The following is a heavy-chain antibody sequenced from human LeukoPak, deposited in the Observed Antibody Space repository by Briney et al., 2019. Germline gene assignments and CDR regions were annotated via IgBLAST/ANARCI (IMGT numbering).Heavy chain of an antibody. CDR1: GGSISYSSYY. J-gene: IGHJ5*02. CDR3: ARGPKNPDWFDP. V-gene: IGHV4-39*01. CDR2: IYYSGST. D-gene: IGHD2/OR15-2a*01. Sequence: PSETLSLTCTVSGGSISYSSYYWGWIRQPPGKGLEWIGSIYYSGSTYYNPSLKSRVTISVDTSKNQFSLKLNSVTAADTAVYYCARGPKNPDWFDPWGQGTLVTVSS.